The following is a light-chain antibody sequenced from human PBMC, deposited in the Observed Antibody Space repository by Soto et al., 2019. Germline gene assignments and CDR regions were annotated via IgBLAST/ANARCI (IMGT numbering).Light chain of an antibody. CDR3: QQYNDWPPWT. CDR2: GAS. CDR1: QSVRSN. J-gene: IGKJ1*01. Sequence: EIVMTQSRPTLSVSPGERATLSCGASQSVRSNLAWYQQKPGQAPRLLIYGASTRATGIPARFSGSGSGTEFTLTISSLQSEDFAVYYCQQYNDWPPWTFGQGTKVEIK. V-gene: IGKV3-15*01.